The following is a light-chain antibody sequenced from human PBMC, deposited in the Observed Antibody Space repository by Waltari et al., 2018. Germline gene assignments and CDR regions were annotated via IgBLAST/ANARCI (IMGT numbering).Light chain of an antibody. Sequence: QSVLTQPPSASGTPGQRVSFSCSGSSSNIGSNYVFWYQQFPGTAPKLLIYRDDERPSGGPDRFSASKGGTSAALVSSAVRSEDEADYYCAAWDGSLSGRLFGGGTRLTVL. J-gene: IGLJ3*02. CDR2: RDD. V-gene: IGLV1-47*01. CDR3: AAWDGSLSGRL. CDR1: SSNIGSNY.